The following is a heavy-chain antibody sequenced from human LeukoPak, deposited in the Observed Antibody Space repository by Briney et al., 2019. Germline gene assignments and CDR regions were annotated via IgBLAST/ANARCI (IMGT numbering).Heavy chain of an antibody. CDR2: ISSSSSYI. CDR1: GFTFSSYS. D-gene: IGHD3-10*01. V-gene: IGHV3-21*01. CDR3: AGELLTYYYDSGNYHNVHS. J-gene: IGHJ4*02. Sequence: GGSLRLSCAASGFTFSSYSMNWVRQAPGKGLEWVSSISSSSSYIYYADSVKGRFTISRDNAKNSLYLQMNGLRAKDTAVYYCAGELLTYYYDSGNYHNVHSWGQGTLVTVSS.